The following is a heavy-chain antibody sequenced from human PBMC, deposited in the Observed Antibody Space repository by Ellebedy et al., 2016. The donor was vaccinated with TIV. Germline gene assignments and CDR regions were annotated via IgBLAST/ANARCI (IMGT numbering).Heavy chain of an antibody. Sequence: ASVKVSCKASGYMFTSYAMHWVRQAPGQRLEWMGWINAGNGNTKYSQKFQGRVTITRDTSASTAYMELSSLRSEDTAVYYCAREKTTLGYYGLDVWGQGTMVTVSS. V-gene: IGHV1-3*01. CDR1: GYMFTSYA. D-gene: IGHD4-17*01. CDR3: AREKTTLGYYGLDV. CDR2: INAGNGNT. J-gene: IGHJ6*02.